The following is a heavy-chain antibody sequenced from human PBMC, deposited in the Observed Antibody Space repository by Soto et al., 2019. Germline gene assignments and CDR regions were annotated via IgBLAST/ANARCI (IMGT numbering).Heavy chain of an antibody. CDR3: ARHLVGGGWFDP. D-gene: IGHD6-6*01. J-gene: IGHJ5*02. CDR2: IYYSGNT. V-gene: IGHV4-39*01. CDR1: GASISSSSYY. Sequence: QLQLQESGPGLVKPSETLSLTCTVSGASISSSSYYWGWIRQPPGKGLEWIGSIYYSGNTYYNPSLKSLVTISVAPSKNQFSLKLTSVTAADTAVYFCARHLVGGGWFDPWGQGTLVTVSS.